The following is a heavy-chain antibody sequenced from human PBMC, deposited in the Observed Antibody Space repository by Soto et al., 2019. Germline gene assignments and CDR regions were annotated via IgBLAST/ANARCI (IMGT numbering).Heavy chain of an antibody. V-gene: IGHV1-2*04. J-gene: IGHJ5*02. D-gene: IGHD3-9*01. CDR1: GYTFTGYY. CDR2: INPNSGGT. CDR3: AREGGIRYDILAGYYSNWFDP. Sequence: GASVKVSCKASGYTFTGYYMHWVRQAPGQGLEWMGRINPNSGGTNYAQKFQGWVTMTRDTSISTAYMELSRLRSDDTAVYYCAREGGIRYDILAGYYSNWFDPWGQGTLVTVSS.